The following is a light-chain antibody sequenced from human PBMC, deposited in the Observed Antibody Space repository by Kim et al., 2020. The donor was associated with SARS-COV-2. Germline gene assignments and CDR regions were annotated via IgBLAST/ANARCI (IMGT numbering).Light chain of an antibody. CDR2: VAS. Sequence: EIVLTQSPDTLSLSPGETATLSCRASQSVSSYYLAWYQHKAGQAPRLLIYVASSRATGIPDRFSGSGSGTDFTLTISRLEPDDCAVYFCQQYASSRRTFGQGTK. J-gene: IGKJ1*01. CDR3: QQYASSRRT. CDR1: QSVSSYY. V-gene: IGKV3-20*01.